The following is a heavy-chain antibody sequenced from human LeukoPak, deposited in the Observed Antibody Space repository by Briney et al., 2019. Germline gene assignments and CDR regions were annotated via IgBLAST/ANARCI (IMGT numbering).Heavy chain of an antibody. CDR2: INPNSGGT. Sequence: GASVKVSCKASGYTFTGYYMHWVRQAPGQGLEWMGWINPNSGGTNYAQKFQGRVILTRDTSISTAYMDLSLRSDDTAVYYCARARGWYGFDYWGQGTLVAVSS. J-gene: IGHJ4*02. D-gene: IGHD6-19*01. CDR3: ARARGWYGFDY. CDR1: GYTFTGYY. V-gene: IGHV1-2*02.